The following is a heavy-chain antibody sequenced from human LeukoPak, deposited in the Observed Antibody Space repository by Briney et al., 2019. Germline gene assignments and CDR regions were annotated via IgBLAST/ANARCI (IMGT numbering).Heavy chain of an antibody. CDR3: ARVQAEVGPGH. Sequence: PSETLSLTCAVYGGSLSGYYWSWIRQPPGKGLEWIGENNHSGSATYNPSLKSRVTISVDTSKNQFSLNLNSVTAADTAVYYCARVQAEVGPGHWGQGTLVTVSS. V-gene: IGHV4-34*01. CDR1: GGSLSGYY. CDR2: NNHSGSA. J-gene: IGHJ4*02. D-gene: IGHD1-26*01.